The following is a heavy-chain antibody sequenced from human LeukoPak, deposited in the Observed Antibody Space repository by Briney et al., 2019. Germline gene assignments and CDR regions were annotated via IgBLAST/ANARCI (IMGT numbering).Heavy chain of an antibody. CDR3: ARDSGYDEGFDY. Sequence: GGSLRLSCAASGFTFSSYAMSWVRQAPGKGLEWVSAISGSGGSTYYADSVKGRFTISRDNSKNTLYLQMSSLRAEDTAVYYCARDSGYDEGFDYWGQGTLVTVSS. CDR2: ISGSGGST. CDR1: GFTFSSYA. D-gene: IGHD5-12*01. V-gene: IGHV3-23*01. J-gene: IGHJ4*02.